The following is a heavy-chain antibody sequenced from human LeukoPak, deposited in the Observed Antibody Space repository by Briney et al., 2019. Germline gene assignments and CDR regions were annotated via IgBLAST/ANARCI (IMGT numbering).Heavy chain of an antibody. CDR3: ARYFDL. J-gene: IGHJ2*01. CDR1: GASISSYY. V-gene: IGHV4-4*07. Sequence: SETLSLTCTASGASISSYYWNWIRQPAGEGLEWIGRIHTSGSTNYNPSLKSRLTMSVDTSKNQFSLKLSSVTAADTAVYYCARYFDLWGRGTLVTVSS. CDR2: IHTSGST.